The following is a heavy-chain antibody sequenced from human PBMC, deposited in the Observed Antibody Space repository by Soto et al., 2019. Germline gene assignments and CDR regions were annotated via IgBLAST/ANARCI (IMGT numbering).Heavy chain of an antibody. D-gene: IGHD3-22*01. V-gene: IGHV4-59*01. Sequence: AETLSLTCTVSGDSFRSYYWSWIRQPPGKGLEWIGYIYDSGGSNYNASLKSRVTISIDTSKNQFSLKLSSVTAADTAVYYCARVHYYDSSGLGWAFDIWGQGTMVTVSS. J-gene: IGHJ3*02. CDR2: IYDSGGS. CDR1: GDSFRSYY. CDR3: ARVHYYDSSGLGWAFDI.